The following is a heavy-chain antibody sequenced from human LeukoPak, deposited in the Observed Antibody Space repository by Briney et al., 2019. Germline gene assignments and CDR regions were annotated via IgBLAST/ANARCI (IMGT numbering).Heavy chain of an antibody. CDR2: MFTSGTI. CDR3: ARLSGRDYYFDY. V-gene: IGHV4-4*07. Sequence: PSETLSLTRTVSGGSISSYYWSWIRQPAGKGLEWIGRMFTSGTINYNPSLKSRVTISLDTSKNQFSLKLSSVTAADTAVYYCARLSGRDYYFDYWGQGTLVTVSS. J-gene: IGHJ4*02. CDR1: GGSISSYY. D-gene: IGHD3-10*01.